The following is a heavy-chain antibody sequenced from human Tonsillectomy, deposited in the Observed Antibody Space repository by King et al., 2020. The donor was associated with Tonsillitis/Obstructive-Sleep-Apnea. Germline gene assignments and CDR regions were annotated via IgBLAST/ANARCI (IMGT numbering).Heavy chain of an antibody. D-gene: IGHD2-2*01. CDR1: GFTFSSYG. CDR3: ARDLHQLLSGFDY. J-gene: IGHJ4*02. V-gene: IGHV3-33*01. CDR2: IWYDGSNK. Sequence: HVQLVESGGGVVQPGRSLRLSCAASGFTFSSYGMHWVRQAPGKGLEWVAVIWYDGSNKYYADSVKGRFTISRDNSKNTPYLQMNSLRAEDTAVYYCARDLHQLLSGFDYWGQGTLVTVSS.